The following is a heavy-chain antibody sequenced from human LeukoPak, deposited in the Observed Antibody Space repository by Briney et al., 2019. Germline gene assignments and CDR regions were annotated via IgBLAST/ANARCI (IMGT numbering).Heavy chain of an antibody. CDR3: ARGLRGTTTSHFDY. Sequence: PSETLSLTCTVSGGSISSYYWSWIRQPPGKGLEWIGEINHSGSTNYNPSLKSRVTISVDTSKNQFSLKLSSVTAADTAVYYCARGLRGTTTSHFDYWGQGTLVTVSS. J-gene: IGHJ4*02. V-gene: IGHV4-34*01. D-gene: IGHD4-11*01. CDR1: GGSISSYY. CDR2: INHSGST.